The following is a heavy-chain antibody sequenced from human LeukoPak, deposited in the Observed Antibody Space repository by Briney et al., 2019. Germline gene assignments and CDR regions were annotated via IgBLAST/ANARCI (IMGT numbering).Heavy chain of an antibody. CDR1: GFSFRNYA. CDR2: IRGRGGST. J-gene: IGHJ3*02. CDR3: AKDSEATISPLSAFDI. V-gene: IGHV3-23*01. D-gene: IGHD2-21*01. Sequence: GGSLRLSCAASGFSFRNYAISWVPQPPGRGLEGVPSIRGRGGSTYSPDSVKGRFTISRENSNNTLYLQMNSLRADDAAMYYCAKDSEATISPLSAFDIWGQGTMVTVSS.